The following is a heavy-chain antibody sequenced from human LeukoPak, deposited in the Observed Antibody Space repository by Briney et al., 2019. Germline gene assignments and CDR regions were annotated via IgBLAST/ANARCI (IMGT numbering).Heavy chain of an antibody. J-gene: IGHJ6*03. Sequence: NPSETLSLTCTVSVVSITSSYWSWIRQPPGKGLEGIGQIFASGSTNYTSSLRSRVTMSVDTSKNQFSLRLNSVAAADTAVYYCARVGLDVGRYYYMDVWGEGTTVTVSS. CDR3: ARVGLDVGRYYYMDV. CDR1: VVSITSSY. CDR2: IFASGST. D-gene: IGHD2-15*01. V-gene: IGHV4-4*07.